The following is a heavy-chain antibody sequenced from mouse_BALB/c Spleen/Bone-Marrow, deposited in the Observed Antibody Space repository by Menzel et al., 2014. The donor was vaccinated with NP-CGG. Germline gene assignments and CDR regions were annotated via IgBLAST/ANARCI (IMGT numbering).Heavy chain of an antibody. CDR3: ARDRFYYGNYEFVY. J-gene: IGHJ3*01. CDR2: IDPSGSKT. V-gene: IGHV1-69*02. Sequence: QVQLQQSGAELVKPGAPVRLSCKASGYSFTSYWMNWVKQRPGRGLEWIGRIDPSGSKTRYNQKFEDKATLTVDKSSSPAYIQLRSLTSEDSAVYYCARDRFYYGNYEFVYWGQGTLVTVSA. D-gene: IGHD2-1*01. CDR1: GYSFTSYW.